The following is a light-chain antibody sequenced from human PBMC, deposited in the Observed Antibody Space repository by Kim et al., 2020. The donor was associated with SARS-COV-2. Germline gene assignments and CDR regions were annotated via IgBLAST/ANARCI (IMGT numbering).Light chain of an antibody. Sequence: EIVLTQSPGTLSLSPGERATLSCRASQSVDSDYLAWYQQKPGRAPRLLISCTSSRATGIPDRFSGSGSGTDFTLTISRLEPEDFAVYYCHQYGTSTGTFGQGTKVDIK. V-gene: IGKV3-20*01. J-gene: IGKJ1*01. CDR1: QSVDSDY. CDR3: HQYGTSTGT. CDR2: CTS.